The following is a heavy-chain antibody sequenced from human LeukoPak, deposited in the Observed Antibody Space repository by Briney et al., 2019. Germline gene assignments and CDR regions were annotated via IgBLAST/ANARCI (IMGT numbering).Heavy chain of an antibody. CDR2: ISATGGTT. CDR1: GFTFSSYG. CDR3: AKNVDRGAYCSGGSCYPYYYYYIDV. D-gene: IGHD2-15*01. V-gene: IGHV3-23*01. Sequence: GGSLRLSCAASGFTFSSYGMSWVRQAPGKGLEWVSAISATGGTTYYADSVKGRFTISSDNSKNTLYLQMNSLRDEDTAIYYCAKNVDRGAYCSGGSCYPYYYYYIDVWGKGTTVTISS. J-gene: IGHJ6*03.